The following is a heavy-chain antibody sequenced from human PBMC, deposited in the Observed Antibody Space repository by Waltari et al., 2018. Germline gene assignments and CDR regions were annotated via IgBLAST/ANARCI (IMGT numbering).Heavy chain of an antibody. CDR3: STGTTDHYYYYYYMDV. J-gene: IGHJ6*03. D-gene: IGHD1-7*01. Sequence: QVQLVQSGAEVKKPGSSVKVSCKASGGTFSSYAISWVRQAPGQRLEWMGGIIPIFGTANYAQKFQGRVTITADESTSTAYMELSSLRSEDTAVYYCSTGTTDHYYYYYYMDVWGKGTTVTVSS. CDR2: IIPIFGTA. CDR1: GGTFSSYA. V-gene: IGHV1-69*12.